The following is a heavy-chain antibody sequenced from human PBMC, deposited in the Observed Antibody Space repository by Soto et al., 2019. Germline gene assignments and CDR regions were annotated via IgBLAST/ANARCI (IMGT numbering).Heavy chain of an antibody. CDR1: GFTFSSYW. V-gene: IGHV3-74*01. CDR2: INSDGSST. Sequence: RLSCAASGFTFSSYWMHWVRQAPGKGLVWVSRINSDGSSTSYADSVKGRFTISRDNAKNTLYLQMNSLRAEDTAVYYCASPYYDFWSGYYGMDVWGQGTTVTVSS. CDR3: ASPYYDFWSGYYGMDV. J-gene: IGHJ6*02. D-gene: IGHD3-3*01.